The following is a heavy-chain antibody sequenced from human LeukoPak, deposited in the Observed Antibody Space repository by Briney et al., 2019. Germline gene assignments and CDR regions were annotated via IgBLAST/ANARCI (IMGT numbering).Heavy chain of an antibody. CDR3: ATSQCGSDCYLAGDY. CDR2: IYYTGIT. Sequence: PSETLSLTCPVSGGSVSSGSHYWSWIRQHPGKGLEWIGYIYYTGITNYNPSLKSRVTISVDTSKNQFSLNLNSVTAADTAVYYCATSQCGSDCYLAGDYWGQGTLVTVSS. V-gene: IGHV4-61*01. J-gene: IGHJ4*02. CDR1: GGSVSSGSHY. D-gene: IGHD2-21*02.